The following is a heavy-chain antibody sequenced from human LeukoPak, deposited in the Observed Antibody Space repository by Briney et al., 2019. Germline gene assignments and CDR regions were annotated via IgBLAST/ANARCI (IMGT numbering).Heavy chain of an antibody. CDR1: GFTFSSYG. J-gene: IGHJ4*02. Sequence: GRSLRLSCAASGFTFSSYGMHWVRQAPGKGLEWVAVIWYDGSNKYYADSVKGRFTISRDNSKNTLYLQMNSLRAEDTAVYFCAKDIWGYSSGPFDYWGQGTLVTVSS. V-gene: IGHV3-33*06. CDR3: AKDIWGYSSGPFDY. D-gene: IGHD6-19*01. CDR2: IWYDGSNK.